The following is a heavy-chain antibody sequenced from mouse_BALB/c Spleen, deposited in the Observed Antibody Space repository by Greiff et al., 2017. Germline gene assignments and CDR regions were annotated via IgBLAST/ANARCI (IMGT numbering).Heavy chain of an antibody. Sequence: VQLQQSGGGLVQPGGSRKLSCAASGFTFSSFGMHWVRQAPEKGLEWVAYISSGSSTIYYADTVKGRFTISRDNPKNTLFLQMTSLRSEDTAMYYCASGGLRAFDYWGQGTTLTVSS. CDR3: ASGGLRAFDY. J-gene: IGHJ2*01. V-gene: IGHV5-17*02. CDR2: ISSGSSTI. D-gene: IGHD2-4*01. CDR1: GFTFSSFG.